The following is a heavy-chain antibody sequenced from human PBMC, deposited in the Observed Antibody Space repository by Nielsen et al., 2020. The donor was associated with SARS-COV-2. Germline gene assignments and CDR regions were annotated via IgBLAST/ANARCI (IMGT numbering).Heavy chain of an antibody. D-gene: IGHD1-26*01. CDR3: ARGGTSGNYSRMDV. CDR1: GYTFTSYG. V-gene: IGHV1-18*01. CDR2: ISGYNGNT. J-gene: IGHJ6*02. Sequence: ASVKVSCKASGYTFTSYGINWVRQAPRQGLEWMGWISGYNGNTNYAQKLRGRVTMTTDTSTSTAYMELRSLRSDHTAVYYCARGGTSGNYSRMDVWGPGTTVTVSS.